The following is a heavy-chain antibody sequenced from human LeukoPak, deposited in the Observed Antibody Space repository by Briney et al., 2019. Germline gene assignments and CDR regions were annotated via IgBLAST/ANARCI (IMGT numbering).Heavy chain of an antibody. V-gene: IGHV1-2*02. D-gene: IGHD6-13*01. J-gene: IGHJ4*02. Sequence: GASVKVSCKASGYTFTGYYMHWVRQAPGQGLEWMGWINPNSGGTNYAQKFQGRVTMTRDTSISTAYMELSSLRSEDTAVYYCAREIAAAGKGFDYWGQGTLVTVSS. CDR1: GYTFTGYY. CDR2: INPNSGGT. CDR3: AREIAAAGKGFDY.